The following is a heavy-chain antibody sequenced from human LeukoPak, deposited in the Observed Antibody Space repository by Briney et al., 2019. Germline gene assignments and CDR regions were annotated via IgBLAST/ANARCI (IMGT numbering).Heavy chain of an antibody. CDR3: AKDTGYSSGWLLL. Sequence: GGSLRLSCGASGFTFSSYAMNWVRQAPGKGREWVSTISGGGSSTYYADSVKGRFTISRDNSKNTLYLQMNSLRAEDTAIYYCAKDTGYSSGWLLLWGQGTLVTVFS. CDR2: ISGGGSST. CDR1: GFTFSSYA. D-gene: IGHD6-19*01. J-gene: IGHJ4*02. V-gene: IGHV3-23*01.